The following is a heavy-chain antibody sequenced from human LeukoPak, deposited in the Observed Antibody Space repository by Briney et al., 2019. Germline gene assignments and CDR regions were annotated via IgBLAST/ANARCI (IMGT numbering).Heavy chain of an antibody. V-gene: IGHV3-23*01. Sequence: GGSLRLSCAASGFTFSSYATSWVRQAPGKGLEWVSAISGSGGSTYYADSVKGRFTISRDNSKNTLYLQMNSLRAEDTAVYYCAKDLPIVVVPAAIPSFDYWGQGTLVTVSS. D-gene: IGHD2-2*02. J-gene: IGHJ4*02. CDR1: GFTFSSYA. CDR3: AKDLPIVVVPAAIPSFDY. CDR2: ISGSGGST.